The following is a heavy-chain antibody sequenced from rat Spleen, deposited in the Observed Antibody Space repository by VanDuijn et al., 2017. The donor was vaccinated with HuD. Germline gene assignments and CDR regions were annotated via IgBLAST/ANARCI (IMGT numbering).Heavy chain of an antibody. Sequence: EVQLVESGGGLVQPGRSLKLSCAASGFTFSNYDMAWVRQAPGKGLEWVASITNSGGSNYYPDSVKGRFTISRDNAKSTLYLQMDSLRSEDTATYYCARHYGGYSEYVMDAWGQGASVTVSS. CDR3: ARHYGGYSEYVMDA. D-gene: IGHD1-11*01. CDR1: GFTFSNYD. CDR2: ITNSGGSN. V-gene: IGHV5S23*01. J-gene: IGHJ4*01.